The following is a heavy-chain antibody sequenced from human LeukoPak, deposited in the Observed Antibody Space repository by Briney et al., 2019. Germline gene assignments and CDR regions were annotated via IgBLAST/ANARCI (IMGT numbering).Heavy chain of an antibody. D-gene: IGHD4-17*01. J-gene: IGHJ5*02. CDR3: ARLNTGDGDDASRWFDP. CDR2: IYPEDSDT. CDR1: GYRFSSYS. V-gene: IGHV5-51*01. Sequence: GESLKISCKDSGYRFSSYSVAWVRQMPGKGLDWMGIIYPEDSDTRYSPSFQGQVTISADRSLSTAYLQWNSLKASDTAMYYCARLNTGDGDDASRWFDPWGQGTLVTVSS.